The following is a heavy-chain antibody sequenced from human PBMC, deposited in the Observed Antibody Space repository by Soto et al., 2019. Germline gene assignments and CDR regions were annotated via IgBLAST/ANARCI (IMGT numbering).Heavy chain of an antibody. CDR3: ASSSGDLDVYGMDI. D-gene: IGHD3-10*01. V-gene: IGHV3-23*01. Sequence: SLRLSCAASGFTFIRYAMSWVRQAPGKGLEWVSTVTGGGHTTYNADSVNGRFTISRDNSKNTLYLQMNNLRAEDTAIYYCASSSGDLDVYGMDIWGPGTTVTVSS. CDR2: VTGGGHTT. CDR1: GFTFIRYA. J-gene: IGHJ6*02.